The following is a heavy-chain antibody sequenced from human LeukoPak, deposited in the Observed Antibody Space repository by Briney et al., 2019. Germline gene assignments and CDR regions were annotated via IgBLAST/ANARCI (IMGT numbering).Heavy chain of an antibody. J-gene: IGHJ4*02. V-gene: IGHV1-18*04. D-gene: IGHD6-13*01. CDR2: ISAYNGNT. CDR1: GYTFTSYG. CDR3: ARDWGSSWSTYSDY. Sequence: ASVKVSCKASGYTFTSYGISWVRQAPGQGLEWMGWISAYNGNTNYAQKLQGRVTMTTDTSTSTAYMGLRSLRSDDTAVYYCARDWGSSWSTYSDYWGQGTLVTVSS.